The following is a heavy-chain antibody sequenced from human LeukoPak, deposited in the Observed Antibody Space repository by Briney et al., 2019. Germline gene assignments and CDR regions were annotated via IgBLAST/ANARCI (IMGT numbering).Heavy chain of an antibody. CDR1: GFTFSSYP. Sequence: PGGSLRLSCAASGFTFSSYPMHWVRQAPGKGLEWVAVISYDGSNKYYADSVKGRFTISRDNSKNTLYLQMNSLRAEDTAVYYCARDPRGSSSSWYGYYYYGMDVWGQGTTVTVSS. CDR2: ISYDGSNK. D-gene: IGHD6-13*01. J-gene: IGHJ6*02. V-gene: IGHV3-30-3*01. CDR3: ARDPRGSSSSWYGYYYYGMDV.